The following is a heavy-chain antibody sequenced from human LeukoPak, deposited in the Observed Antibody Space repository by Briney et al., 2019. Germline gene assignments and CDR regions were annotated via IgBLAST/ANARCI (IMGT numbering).Heavy chain of an antibody. D-gene: IGHD5-24*01. CDR3: ARQPGGEMANALDY. V-gene: IGHV4-59*01. Sequence: SETLSLTCTVSGGSISSYYWSWIRQPPGKGLEWIGYIYYSGSTNYNPSLKSRVTISVDTSKNQFSLRLSSVTAADTAVYYCARQPGGEMANALDYWGQGTLVTVSS. J-gene: IGHJ4*02. CDR1: GGSISSYY. CDR2: IYYSGST.